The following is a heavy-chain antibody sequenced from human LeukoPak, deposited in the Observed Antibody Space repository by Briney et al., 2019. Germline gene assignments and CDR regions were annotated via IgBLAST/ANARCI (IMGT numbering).Heavy chain of an antibody. CDR2: IYYSGST. J-gene: IGHJ4*02. V-gene: IGHV4-59*01. CDR3: ARELDSSGWYGISY. D-gene: IGHD6-19*01. Sequence: SETLSLTCTVSGGSISSYYWGWIRQPPGKGLEWIGYIYYSGSTNYNPSLKSRVTISVDTSKNQFSLKLSSVTAADTAVYYCARELDSSGWYGISYWGQGTLVTVSS. CDR1: GGSISSYY.